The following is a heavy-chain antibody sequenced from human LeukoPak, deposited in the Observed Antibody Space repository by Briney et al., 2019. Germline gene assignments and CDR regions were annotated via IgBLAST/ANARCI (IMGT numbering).Heavy chain of an antibody. D-gene: IGHD3-10*01. J-gene: IGHJ5*02. CDR2: INPNSGGT. CDR3: ARTRITMVRGVTYWFDP. V-gene: IGHV1-2*02. Sequence: ASAKVSCKASGYTFTGYYMHWVRQAPGQGLEWMGWINPNSGGTNYAQKFQGRVTMTRDTSISTAYMELSRLRSDDTAVYYCARTRITMVRGVTYWFDPWGQGTLVTVSS. CDR1: GYTFTGYY.